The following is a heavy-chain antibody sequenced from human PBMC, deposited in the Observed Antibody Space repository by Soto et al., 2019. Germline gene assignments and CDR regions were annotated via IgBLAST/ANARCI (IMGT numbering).Heavy chain of an antibody. V-gene: IGHV3-7*03. CDR1: GFTFSNYW. CDR3: TNLGWHGQHWYFDL. Sequence: PGGSLRLSCAASGFTFSNYWMTWVRQPPGKGLEWVANIRHDAGEIYYVDSVKGRFTISRDNAKNSLYLQMNSLRAEDTALYYCTNLGWHGQHWYFDLWCRGTLVTVSS. D-gene: IGHD2-8*01. CDR2: IRHDAGEI. J-gene: IGHJ2*01.